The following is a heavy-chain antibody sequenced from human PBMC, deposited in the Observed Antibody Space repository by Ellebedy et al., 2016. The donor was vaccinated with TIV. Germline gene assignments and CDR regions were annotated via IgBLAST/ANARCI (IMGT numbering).Heavy chain of an antibody. CDR3: ARGYCSGGSCYSGAGV. CDR1: GFTFNSYW. CDR2: IHNDGS. V-gene: IGHV3-74*01. D-gene: IGHD2-15*01. J-gene: IGHJ6*04. Sequence: PGGSLRLSCAASGFTFNSYWMHWVRQAPGKGLVWVSRIHNDGSSYADSVKGRFTISRDNAKNTLYLQMNSLRAEDTAVYYCARGYCSGGSCYSGAGVWGKGTTVTVSS.